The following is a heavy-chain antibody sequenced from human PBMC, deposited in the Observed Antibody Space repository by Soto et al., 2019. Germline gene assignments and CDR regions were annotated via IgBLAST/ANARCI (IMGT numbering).Heavy chain of an antibody. D-gene: IGHD3-10*01. Sequence: QITLKESGPTLVKPTQTLTLTCTFSGFSLSTSGVGVGWIRQPPGKALEWLALIYWDDDKRYSPSLKSRLTITNDTSKNQVVLTMTNMDPVDTATYYCAHRRSSYYGSGATNWFDPWGQGTLVTVSS. CDR1: GFSLSTSGVG. V-gene: IGHV2-5*02. CDR2: IYWDDDK. J-gene: IGHJ5*02. CDR3: AHRRSSYYGSGATNWFDP.